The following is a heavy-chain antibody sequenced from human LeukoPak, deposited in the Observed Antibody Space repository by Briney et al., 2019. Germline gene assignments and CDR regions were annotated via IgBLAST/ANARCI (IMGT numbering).Heavy chain of an antibody. CDR3: ARSGYSGSFCFDS. CDR2: ISSSGST. Sequence: PSETLSLTCSVSGVSISSSYWSWVRQPAGKGLEWMGRISSSGSTNYNPSLESRITMSVDMSNNQFSLKLTSMTAADTAVYYCARSGYSGSFCFDSWGQGILVTVSS. V-gene: IGHV4-4*07. J-gene: IGHJ4*02. D-gene: IGHD3-10*01. CDR1: GVSISSSY.